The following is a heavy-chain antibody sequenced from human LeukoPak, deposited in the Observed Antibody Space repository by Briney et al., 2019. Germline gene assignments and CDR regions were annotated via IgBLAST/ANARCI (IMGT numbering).Heavy chain of an antibody. J-gene: IGHJ5*02. CDR1: GFTFSSYE. V-gene: IGHV3-48*03. CDR3: AREIGETVTTSKWFDP. Sequence: GGSLRLPCAASGFTFSSYEMNWVRQAPGKGLEWVSYISSGSTIYYADSVKGRFTISRDNAKNSLYLQMNSLRAEDTAVYYCAREIGETVTTSKWFDPWGQGTLVTVSS. D-gene: IGHD4-17*01. CDR2: ISSGSTI.